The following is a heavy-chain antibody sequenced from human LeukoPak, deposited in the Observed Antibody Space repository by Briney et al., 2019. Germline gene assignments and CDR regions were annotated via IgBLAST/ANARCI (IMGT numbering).Heavy chain of an antibody. J-gene: IGHJ6*02. CDR2: ISGSGGST. CDR1: GFTFSSYW. D-gene: IGHD6-13*01. V-gene: IGHV3-23*01. Sequence: GGSLRLSCAASGFTFSSYWMNWVRQAPGKGLEWVSTISGSGGSTHYADFVKGRFTISRDNSKNTLHLQMNSLRAEDTAVYYCAGRGYSSSWTLYYYYGMDVWGQGTTVTVSS. CDR3: AGRGYSSSWTLYYYYGMDV.